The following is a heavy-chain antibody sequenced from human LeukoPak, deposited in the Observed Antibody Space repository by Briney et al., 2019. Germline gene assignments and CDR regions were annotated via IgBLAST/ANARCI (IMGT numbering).Heavy chain of an antibody. Sequence: PGGSLRVSCAASGFTFSSYAMSWVRRAPGRGLEWVSTITGSGGTTNYADSVKGRFTISRDNSKNTLSLQVNSLSAEDTAVYYCAKGRYCDSTTCAYYGLDVWGQGTTVTVSS. J-gene: IGHJ6*02. D-gene: IGHD2-2*01. CDR2: ITGSGGTT. CDR3: AKGRYCDSTTCAYYGLDV. V-gene: IGHV3-23*01. CDR1: GFTFSSYA.